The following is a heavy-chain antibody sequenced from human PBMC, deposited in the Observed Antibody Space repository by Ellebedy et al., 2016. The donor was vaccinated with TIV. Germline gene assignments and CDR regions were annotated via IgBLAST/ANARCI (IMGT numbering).Heavy chain of an antibody. V-gene: IGHV4-61*08. J-gene: IGHJ4*02. D-gene: IGHD4-23*01. CDR3: AAYYGGRFDY. CDR1: AGSVSRGDYY. Sequence: MPSETLSLTCTVSAGSVSRGDYYWSWIRQPPGKGLEFICYIYYIWITNYNPSLESRVAISIDTSENQFSLRLSSVTAADTAVYYCAAYYGGRFDYWGQGTLVTVSS. CDR2: IYYIWIT.